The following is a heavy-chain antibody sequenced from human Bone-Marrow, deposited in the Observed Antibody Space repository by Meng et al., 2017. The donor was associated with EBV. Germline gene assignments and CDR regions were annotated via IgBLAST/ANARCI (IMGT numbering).Heavy chain of an antibody. CDR1: GFTFSSYS. V-gene: IGHV3-21*01. D-gene: IGHD3-9*01. Sequence: EVQLVESGGXLVKLGGSLXLSCAASGFTFSSYSMNGVRQAPGQGLEWVSSISSSSSYIYYADSVKGRFTISRDNAKNSLYLQMNSLRAENTAVYYCARDPADFDWFLTSDYWGQGTLVTVSS. J-gene: IGHJ4*02. CDR3: ARDPADFDWFLTSDY. CDR2: ISSSSSYI.